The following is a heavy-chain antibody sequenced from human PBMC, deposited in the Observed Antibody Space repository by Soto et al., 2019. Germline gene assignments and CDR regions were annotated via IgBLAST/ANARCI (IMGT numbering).Heavy chain of an antibody. Sequence: GGSLRLSCAASGFTFSSYSMNWVRQAPGKGLEWVSSISSSSSYIYYADSVKGRFTTSRDNAKNSLYLQMNSLRAEDAAVYYCARDEDRNYYYGMDVWGQGTTVTVSS. CDR3: ARDEDRNYYYGMDV. V-gene: IGHV3-21*01. J-gene: IGHJ6*02. CDR2: ISSSSSYI. CDR1: GFTFSSYS.